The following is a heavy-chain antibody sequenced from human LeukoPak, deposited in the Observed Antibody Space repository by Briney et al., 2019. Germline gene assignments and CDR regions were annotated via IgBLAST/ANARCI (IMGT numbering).Heavy chain of an antibody. V-gene: IGHV1-46*01. CDR2: INPSGGST. CDR3: ARGLSDYYYGMDV. D-gene: IGHD1-26*01. J-gene: IGHJ6*02. Sequence: GGSLRLSCAASGFSFSGSTMHWVRQAPGKGLEWMGIINPSGGSTSYTQKFQGRVTMTRDTSTSTVYMELSSLRSEDTAVYYCARGLSDYYYGMDVWGQGTTVTVSS. CDR1: GFSFSGST.